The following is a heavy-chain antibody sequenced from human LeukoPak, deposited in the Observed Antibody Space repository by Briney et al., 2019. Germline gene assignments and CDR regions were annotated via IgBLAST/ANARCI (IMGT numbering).Heavy chain of an antibody. CDR3: AKSNGYGLVDI. J-gene: IGHJ3*02. V-gene: IGHV4-38-2*02. Sequence: SETLSLTCTVSGYSISTGYYWDWIRQPPGKGLEWIGTFYHGGSTYYNPFLKSRVTISLDTSRNQFSLKLNSVTAADTAVYYCAKSNGYGLVDIWGQGTMVTVSS. D-gene: IGHD3-10*01. CDR1: GYSISTGYY. CDR2: FYHGGST.